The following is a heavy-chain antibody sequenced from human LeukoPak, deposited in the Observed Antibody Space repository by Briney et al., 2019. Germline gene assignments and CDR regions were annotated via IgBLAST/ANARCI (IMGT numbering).Heavy chain of an antibody. J-gene: IGHJ4*02. CDR3: ARKIVVVSGGFGY. Sequence: GASVKVSCKASGYTFTGYYMHWVRQAPGQGLEWMGIINPCAGSTNYAQKFQGRVTITADKSTSTAYMELSSLRSEDTAVYYCARKIVVVSGGFGYWGQGTLVTVSS. V-gene: IGHV1-46*01. CDR2: INPCAGST. CDR1: GYTFTGYY. D-gene: IGHD2-21*01.